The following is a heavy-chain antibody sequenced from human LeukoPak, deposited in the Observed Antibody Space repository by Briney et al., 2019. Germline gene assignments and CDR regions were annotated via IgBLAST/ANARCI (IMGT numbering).Heavy chain of an antibody. CDR2: MNPNSGNT. CDR1: GYTFTSYD. V-gene: IGHV1-8*03. CDR3: ARAPRITMVRGVIYWFDP. J-gene: IGHJ5*02. D-gene: IGHD3-10*01. Sequence: ASVKVSCKASGYTFTSYDINWVRQATGQGLEWMGWMNPNSGNTGYAQKFQGRVTITRNTSISTAYMELSSLRSEDTAVYYCARAPRITMVRGVIYWFDPWGQGTLVTVSS.